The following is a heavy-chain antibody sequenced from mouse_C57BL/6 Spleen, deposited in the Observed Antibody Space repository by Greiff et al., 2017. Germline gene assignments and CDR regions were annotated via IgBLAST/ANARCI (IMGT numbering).Heavy chain of an antibody. CDR3: ARDYYGSRNYAMDY. CDR1: GYAFSSSW. D-gene: IGHD1-1*01. V-gene: IGHV1-82*01. CDR2: IYPGDGDT. Sequence: QVHVKQSGPELVKPGASVKFSCKASGYAFSSSWMNWVKQRPGKGLEWIGRIYPGDGDTNYNGKFKGKATLSADKSSSTAYMQLHSLTSEDSAVYFCARDYYGSRNYAMDYWGQRTSVTVSS. J-gene: IGHJ4*01.